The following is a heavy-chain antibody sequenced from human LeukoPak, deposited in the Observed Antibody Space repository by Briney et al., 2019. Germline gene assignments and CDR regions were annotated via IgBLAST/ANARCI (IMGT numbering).Heavy chain of an antibody. CDR3: AKGSGSGWYYYYGMDV. V-gene: IGHV3-23*01. J-gene: IGHJ6*02. CDR1: GFTFSSYA. Sequence: GGSLRLSCAASGFTFSSYAMSWVRQAPGKGLEWVSAISGSGGSTYYADSVKGRFTISRDNSKNTLYLQMNSLRAEDTAVYYCAKGSGSGWYYYYGMDVWGQGTTVTVSS. CDR2: ISGSGGST. D-gene: IGHD6-19*01.